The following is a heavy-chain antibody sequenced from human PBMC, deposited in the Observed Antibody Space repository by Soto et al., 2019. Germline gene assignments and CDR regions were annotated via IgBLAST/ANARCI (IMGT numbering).Heavy chain of an antibody. Sequence: SETLSLTCAVYGGSFSGYYWSWIRQPPGKGLEWIGEINHSGSTNYNPSLKSRVTISVDTSKNQFSLKLSSVTAADTAVYYCARVFVVWPSSSSSHYYYYYMDVWGKGTTVTVSS. D-gene: IGHD6-6*01. CDR1: GGSFSGYY. CDR2: INHSGST. J-gene: IGHJ6*03. CDR3: ARVFVVWPSSSSSHYYYYYMDV. V-gene: IGHV4-34*01.